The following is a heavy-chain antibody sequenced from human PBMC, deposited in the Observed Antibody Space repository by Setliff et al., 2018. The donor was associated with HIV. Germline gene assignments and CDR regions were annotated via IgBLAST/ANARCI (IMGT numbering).Heavy chain of an antibody. J-gene: IGHJ4*02. CDR2: INGNGDSI. Sequence: GGSLRLSCAASGFKFDDYGMSWVRQGPGKGLEWVAGINGNGDSIHYADSVKGRFTISRDNAKNSLYLQMNSLRAEDTAVYYCARAVHSGWYYFDYWGQGTLVTVS. CDR1: GFKFDDYG. CDR3: ARAVHSGWYYFDY. V-gene: IGHV3-20*04. D-gene: IGHD6-19*01.